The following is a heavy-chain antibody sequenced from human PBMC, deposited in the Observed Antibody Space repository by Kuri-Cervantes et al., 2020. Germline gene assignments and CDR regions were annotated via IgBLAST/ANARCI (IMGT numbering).Heavy chain of an antibody. CDR3: ARGRGLGGYYDSSAEDAFDI. CDR2: IDHSGST. J-gene: IGHJ3*02. D-gene: IGHD3-22*01. V-gene: IGHV4-38-2*01. Sequence: SETLSLTCAVSGYSISSGYHWGWIRQPPGKGLEWIGSIDHSGSTYYNPSLKSRVTISVDTSKNQFSLKLSSVTAADTAVYYCARGRGLGGYYDSSAEDAFDIWGQGTMVTVSS. CDR1: GYSISSGYH.